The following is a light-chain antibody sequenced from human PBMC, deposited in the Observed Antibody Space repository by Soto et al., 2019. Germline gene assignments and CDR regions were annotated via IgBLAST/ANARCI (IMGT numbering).Light chain of an antibody. CDR1: SSDVGGYNY. Sequence: QSALTQPPSASGSPGQSVTISCTGSSSDVGGYNYVSWYQQHPGKAPKLMIYEVSKRPSGVPDRLSGANSGNTASLTVSGLQDEDEADYYCSSYGGSNTVVFGGGTKLTVL. CDR2: EVS. V-gene: IGLV2-8*01. J-gene: IGLJ2*01. CDR3: SSYGGSNTVV.